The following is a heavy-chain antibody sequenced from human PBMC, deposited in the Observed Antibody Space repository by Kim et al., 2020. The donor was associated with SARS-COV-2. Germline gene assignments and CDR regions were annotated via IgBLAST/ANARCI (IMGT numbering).Heavy chain of an antibody. J-gene: IGHJ6*02. CDR3: ARDALITMVRGVTYYYYGKDV. D-gene: IGHD3-10*01. CDR2: IYYSGST. Sequence: SETLSLTCTVSGGSISSSSYYWGWIRQPPGKGLEWIGSIYYSGSTYYNPPLKSRVTISVDTSKNQFSLKLSSVTAADTAVYYCARDALITMVRGVTYYYYGKDVWGRGTTVTVSS. V-gene: IGHV4-39*07. CDR1: GGSISSSSYY.